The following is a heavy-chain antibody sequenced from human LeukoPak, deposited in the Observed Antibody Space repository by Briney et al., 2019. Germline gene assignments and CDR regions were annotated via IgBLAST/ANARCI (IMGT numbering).Heavy chain of an antibody. D-gene: IGHD6-19*01. J-gene: IGHJ4*02. CDR1: GFTFDDYG. CDR2: ISWNSGSI. CDR3: AKDATYSSGWTDY. Sequence: GGSLRLSCAASGFTFDDYGMHWVRQAPGKGLEWVSGISWNSGSIGYADSVKGRFTISRDNAKNSLYLQMNSPRVEDTALYYCAKDATYSSGWTDYWGQGTLVTVSS. V-gene: IGHV3-9*01.